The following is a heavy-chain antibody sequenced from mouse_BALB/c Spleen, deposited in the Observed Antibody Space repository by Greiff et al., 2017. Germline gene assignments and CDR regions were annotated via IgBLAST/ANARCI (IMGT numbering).Heavy chain of an antibody. D-gene: IGHD2-4*01. V-gene: IGHV1-9*01. J-gene: IGHJ4*01. Sequence: LMESGAELMKPGASVKISCKATGYTFSSYWIEWVKQRPGHGLEWIGEILPGSGSTNYNEKFKGKATFTADTSSNTAYMQLSSLTSEDSAVYYCATMITTRYYYAMDYWGQGTSVTVSS. CDR2: ILPGSGST. CDR1: GYTFSSYW. CDR3: ATMITTRYYYAMDY.